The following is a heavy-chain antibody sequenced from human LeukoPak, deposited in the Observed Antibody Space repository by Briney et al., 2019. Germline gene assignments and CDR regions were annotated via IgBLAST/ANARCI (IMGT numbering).Heavy chain of an antibody. J-gene: IGHJ4*02. CDR2: INPNSGGT. Sequence: ASVKASCKASGYSFTGYYMNWVRQAPGQGLEWMGWINPNSGGTSYAQNFQGRVTMTRDTSISTAYMELSSLRSDDTAVYYCARGIEGTVYYWGQGTLVTVSS. CDR1: GYSFTGYY. V-gene: IGHV1-2*02. CDR3: ARGIEGTVYY. D-gene: IGHD5/OR15-5a*01.